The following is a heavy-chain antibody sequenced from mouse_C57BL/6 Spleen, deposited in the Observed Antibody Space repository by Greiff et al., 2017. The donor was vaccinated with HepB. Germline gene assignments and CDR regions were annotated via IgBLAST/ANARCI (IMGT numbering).Heavy chain of an antibody. CDR3: ARLYTGDAMAY. V-gene: IGHV1-54*01. CDR1: GFTFSNYV. J-gene: IGHJ4*01. Sequence: QVQLQQSGAELVRPGTSVKVSCTASGFTFSNYVIAWVQQSPGQGLEWIGVINPGSGGTYYTENFKGKVTLTADNAYNTPYLQLSSLTSEDTAVYFCARLYTGDAMAYWGQGTSVTVSA. D-gene: IGHD2-1*01. CDR2: INPGSGGT.